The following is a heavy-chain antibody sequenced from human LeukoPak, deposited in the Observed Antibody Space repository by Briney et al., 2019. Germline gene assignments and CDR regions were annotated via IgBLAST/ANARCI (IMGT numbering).Heavy chain of an antibody. V-gene: IGHV4-39*01. D-gene: IGHD4-17*01. CDR3: ARQMNTVTADY. CDR1: GGSISSSSYF. CDR2: IFYSGST. J-gene: IGHJ4*02. Sequence: PSGTLSLTCTVAGGSISSSSYFWGCIRQPPGKGLEWIGSIFYSGSTYYNSSLNSRVTISIDTSKNQFSLRLSSVTAADTAVYYCARQMNTVTADYWGQGTLVTVSS.